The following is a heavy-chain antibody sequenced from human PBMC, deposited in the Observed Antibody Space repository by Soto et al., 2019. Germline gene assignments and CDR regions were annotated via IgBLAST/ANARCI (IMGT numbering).Heavy chain of an antibody. CDR3: ARVLQGGYCNNGVCPESAWFDP. V-gene: IGHV1-18*01. CDR1: GYTFTSYG. J-gene: IGHJ5*02. D-gene: IGHD2-8*01. Sequence: QVQLVQSGAEVKKPGASVKVSCKASGYTFTSYGISWVRQAPGQGLEWMGWISAYNGNTKYAHNLQGRVTMTTDTSTSTAYMELRSLRSDDTAVYYCARVLQGGYCNNGVCPESAWFDPWGRGTLVTVSS. CDR2: ISAYNGNT.